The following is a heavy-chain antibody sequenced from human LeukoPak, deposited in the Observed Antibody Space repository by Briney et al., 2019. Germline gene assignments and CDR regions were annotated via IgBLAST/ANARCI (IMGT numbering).Heavy chain of an antibody. CDR1: GGSFSGYY. Sequence: PSETLSLTCAVYGGSFSGYYWSWIRQPPGKGLEWIGEINHSGSTNYNPSLKSRVTISVDTSKNQFSLKLSSVTAADTAVYYCARVFGYSYGYTRFDYWGQGTLVTVS. CDR3: ARVFGYSYGYTRFDY. J-gene: IGHJ4*02. CDR2: INHSGST. D-gene: IGHD5-18*01. V-gene: IGHV4-34*01.